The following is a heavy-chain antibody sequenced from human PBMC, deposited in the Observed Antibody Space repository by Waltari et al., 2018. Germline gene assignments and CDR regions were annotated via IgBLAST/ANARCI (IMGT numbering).Heavy chain of an antibody. D-gene: IGHD5-12*01. Sequence: ESGPGLVKPSETLSLTCAVSGYSISSGYYWGWIRQPPGKGLEWIGSIYHSGSTYYNPSLKSRVTISVDTSKNQFSLKLSSVTAADTAVYYCARSSDSGYPAWLTSWGQGTLVTVSS. V-gene: IGHV4-38-2*01. CDR1: GYSISSGYY. CDR3: ARSSDSGYPAWLTS. CDR2: IYHSGST. J-gene: IGHJ5*02.